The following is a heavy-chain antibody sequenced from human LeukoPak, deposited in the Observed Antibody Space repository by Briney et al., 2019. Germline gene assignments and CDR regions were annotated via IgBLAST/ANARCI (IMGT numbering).Heavy chain of an antibody. J-gene: IGHJ3*02. Sequence: SETLSLTCTVSGDSISRYYWSWIRQPAGKGLEWIGRIYNGRIITYNPSLKSRVTMSRDTSKNQFSLKLSSVTAADTAVYYCARDRVGATSGIDIWGQGTMVTVSS. D-gene: IGHD1-26*01. CDR1: GDSISRYY. CDR2: IYNGRII. CDR3: ARDRVGATSGIDI. V-gene: IGHV4-4*07.